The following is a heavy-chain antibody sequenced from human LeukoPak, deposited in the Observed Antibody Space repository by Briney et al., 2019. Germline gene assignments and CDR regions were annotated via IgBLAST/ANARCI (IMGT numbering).Heavy chain of an antibody. CDR2: ISSGSTI. CDR3: ARIEHYYYYMDV. CDR1: GFTFSSYE. Sequence: GGSLSLSCAASGFTFSSYEMNWVRQAPGKGLEWVSYISSGSTIYYADSVKGRFTISRDNAKNSLYLQMNSLRAEDTAVYYCARIEHYYYYMDVWGKGTTVTVSS. V-gene: IGHV3-48*03. D-gene: IGHD5-24*01. J-gene: IGHJ6*03.